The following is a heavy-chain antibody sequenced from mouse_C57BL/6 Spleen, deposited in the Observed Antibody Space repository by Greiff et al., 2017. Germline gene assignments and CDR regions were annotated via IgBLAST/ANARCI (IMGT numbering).Heavy chain of an antibody. CDR3: ARSYYYGSSYEDLDY. CDR2: IYPGSGST. D-gene: IGHD1-1*01. Sequence: QVQLQQPGAELVKPGASVKMSCKASGYTFTSYWITWVKQRPGQGLAWIGDIYPGSGSTNYNEKFKSKATLTVATSSSTAYMQLSSLTSEDSAVXYCARSYYYGSSYEDLDYWGQGTTLTVSS. V-gene: IGHV1-55*01. CDR1: GYTFTSYW. J-gene: IGHJ2*01.